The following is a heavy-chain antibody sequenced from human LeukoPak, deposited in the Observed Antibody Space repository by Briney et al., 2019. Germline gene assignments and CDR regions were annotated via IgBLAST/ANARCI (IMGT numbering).Heavy chain of an antibody. V-gene: IGHV3-23*01. CDR2: IRPNSERT. Sequence: GGSLTLTCTVSGLTFSSCAYCSVWQAPGKGLEWVSAIRPNSERTYYADSVKGRFTISRDNSKDTVSLQIMNLRVEDTAFYYCARERDDTRVWYSADHWGRGTLVTASS. J-gene: IGHJ4*02. D-gene: IGHD6-19*01. CDR3: ARERDDTRVWYSADH. CDR1: GLTFSSCA.